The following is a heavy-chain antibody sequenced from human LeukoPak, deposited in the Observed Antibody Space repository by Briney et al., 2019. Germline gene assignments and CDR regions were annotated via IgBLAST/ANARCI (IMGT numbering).Heavy chain of an antibody. J-gene: IGHJ5*02. CDR2: ISAYNGNT. CDR1: GYTFTSYG. D-gene: IGHD3-10*01. V-gene: IGHV1-18*01. CDR3: VRGRLNYYGSGRDWFDP. Sequence: ASVKVSCKASGYTFTSYGISWVRQAPGQGLEWMGWISAYNGNTNYAQKLQGRVTMTTDTSTSTAYMELRSLRSDDTAVYYCVRGRLNYYGSGRDWFDPWGQGTLVTVSS.